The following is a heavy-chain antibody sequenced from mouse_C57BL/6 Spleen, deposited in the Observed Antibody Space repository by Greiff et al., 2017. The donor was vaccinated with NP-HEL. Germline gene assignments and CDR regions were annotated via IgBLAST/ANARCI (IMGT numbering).Heavy chain of an antibody. D-gene: IGHD1-1*01. J-gene: IGHJ3*01. CDR1: GFTFSSYG. Sequence: VQLKESGGDLVKPGGSLKLSCAASGFTFSSYGMSWVRQTPDKRLEWVATISSGGSYTYYPDSVKGRFTISRDNAKNTLYLQMSSLKSEDTAMYYCARHYYGSSFFAYWGQGTLVTVSA. CDR2: ISSGGSYT. CDR3: ARHYYGSSFFAY. V-gene: IGHV5-6*01.